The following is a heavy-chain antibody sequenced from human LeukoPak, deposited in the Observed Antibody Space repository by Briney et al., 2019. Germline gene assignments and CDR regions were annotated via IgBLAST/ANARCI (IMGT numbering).Heavy chain of an antibody. CDR2: IYTSGST. D-gene: IGHD1-14*01. CDR3: ARDNLLWWFDP. J-gene: IGHJ5*02. CDR1: GGSISSGSYY. Sequence: PSETLSLTCTVSGGSISSGSYYWSWIRQPAGKGLEWIGRIYTSGSTNYNPSLKSRVTISVDTSKNQFSLKLSSVTAADTAVYYCARDNLLWWFDPWGQGTLVTVSS. V-gene: IGHV4-61*02.